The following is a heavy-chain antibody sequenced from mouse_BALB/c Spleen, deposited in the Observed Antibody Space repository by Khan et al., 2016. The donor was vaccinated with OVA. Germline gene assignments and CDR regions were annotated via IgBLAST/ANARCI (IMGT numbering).Heavy chain of an antibody. D-gene: IGHD2-2*01. CDR2: INTYTGAP. Sequence: QIQLVQSGPELKKPGETVQISCKASGFTFTNYGMNWVKQAPGKGLKWMGWINTYTGAPTFADDFKGRFAFSLENSASTAYLQINSLKNEDTATYCCARVGYNGTMDCWGQGTSVTVSS. CDR3: ARVGYNGTMDC. CDR1: GFTFTNYG. V-gene: IGHV9-3-1*01. J-gene: IGHJ4*01.